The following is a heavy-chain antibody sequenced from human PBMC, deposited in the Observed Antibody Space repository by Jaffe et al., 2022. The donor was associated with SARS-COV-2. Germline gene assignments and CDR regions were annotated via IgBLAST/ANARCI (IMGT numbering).Heavy chain of an antibody. J-gene: IGHJ6*02. CDR3: AREGHWLLPPYYYYGMDV. Sequence: EVQLVESGGGLVQPGGSLRLSCAASGFTFSSYWMSWVRQAPGKGLEWVANIKQDGSEKYYVDSVKGRFTISRDNAKNSLYLQMNSLRAEDTAVYYCAREGHWLLPPYYYYGMDVWGQGTTVTVSS. D-gene: IGHD3-9*01. CDR1: GFTFSSYW. V-gene: IGHV3-7*01. CDR2: IKQDGSEK.